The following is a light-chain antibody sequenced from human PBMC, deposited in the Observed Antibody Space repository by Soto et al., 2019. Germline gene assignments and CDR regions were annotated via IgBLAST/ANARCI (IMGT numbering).Light chain of an antibody. CDR3: QQYNNWPRT. J-gene: IGKJ1*01. CDR1: QSISDT. Sequence: EIVMTQSPATLSVYPEGRATLSCRASQSISDTLAWYQQKPGQAPRLLIYGASTRATGIPARFSGSGSGTEFTLTISSLQSEDFAVYYCQQYNNWPRTFGQGSKVDIK. V-gene: IGKV3-15*01. CDR2: GAS.